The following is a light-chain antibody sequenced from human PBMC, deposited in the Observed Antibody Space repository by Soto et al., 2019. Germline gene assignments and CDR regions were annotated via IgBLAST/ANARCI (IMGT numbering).Light chain of an antibody. CDR2: DVV. J-gene: IGLJ1*01. CDR3: SSYTSTMTNV. CDR1: SSDVGGFNS. Sequence: QSALNQPSSLSGSPGQSITISCTGTSSDVGGFNSVSWYQLRPGTAPKLILYDVVDRPSGVSYRFSGSKSGDTASLTISGLQAADEADYFCSSYTSTMTNVFGSGTKVTVL. V-gene: IGLV2-14*03.